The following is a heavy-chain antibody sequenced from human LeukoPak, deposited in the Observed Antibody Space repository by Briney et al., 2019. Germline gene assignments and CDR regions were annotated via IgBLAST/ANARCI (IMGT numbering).Heavy chain of an antibody. CDR2: INPNSGGT. CDR3: ARDRTLAVAGSNWFDP. V-gene: IGHV1-2*02. D-gene: IGHD6-19*01. CDR1: GCTFTGYY. J-gene: IGHJ5*02. Sequence: GASVKVSCKASGCTFTGYYMHWVRQAPGQGLEWMGWINPNSGGTNYAQKLQGRVTMTTDTSTSTAYMELRSLRSDDTAVYYCARDRTLAVAGSNWFDPWGQGTLVTVSS.